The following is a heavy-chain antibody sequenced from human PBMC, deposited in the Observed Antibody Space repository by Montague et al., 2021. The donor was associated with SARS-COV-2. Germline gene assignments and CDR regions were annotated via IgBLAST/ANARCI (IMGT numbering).Heavy chain of an antibody. CDR1: GGSISSGGHY. CDR3: ARAKVTTSVFDH. Sequence: TLSPTCSVSGGSISSGGHYWSWIRQPAGKGLQWIGRMFPSGRTNYNPSLNSRVTISVDTSKNQFSLDVRSVTATDTATYFCARAKVTTSVFDHWGHGILVTVSS. J-gene: IGHJ4*01. CDR2: MFPSGRT. D-gene: IGHD4-17*01. V-gene: IGHV4-61*02.